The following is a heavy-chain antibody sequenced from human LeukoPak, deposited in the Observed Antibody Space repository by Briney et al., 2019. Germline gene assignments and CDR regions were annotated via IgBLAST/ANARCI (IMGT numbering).Heavy chain of an antibody. CDR2: IIPIFGTA. J-gene: IGHJ5*02. CDR1: GGTFSSYA. Sequence: ASVKVSCKASGGTFSSYAISWVRQAPGQGLEWMGGIIPIFGTANYAQKFQGRGTITADESTSTAYMELSSLRSEDTAVYYCARESVVPAAESYNWFDPWGQGTLVTVSS. V-gene: IGHV1-69*01. CDR3: ARESVVPAAESYNWFDP. D-gene: IGHD2-2*01.